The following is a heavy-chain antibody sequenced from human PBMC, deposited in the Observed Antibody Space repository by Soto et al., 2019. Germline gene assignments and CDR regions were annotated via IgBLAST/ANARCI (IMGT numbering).Heavy chain of an antibody. CDR2: ISHSGNT. Sequence: VQLQESGPGLVKPSGTLSLTCAVSGGSISSGNWWSWVRQSPRKGLEWIGEISHSGNTNHNPSLNSRVTISIDKSKNQFSLTLTSVTAADTAVYYCASHRGNTYGPYDYWGQGTLVTVSS. D-gene: IGHD5-18*01. J-gene: IGHJ4*02. CDR3: ASHRGNTYGPYDY. CDR1: GGSISSGNW. V-gene: IGHV4-4*02.